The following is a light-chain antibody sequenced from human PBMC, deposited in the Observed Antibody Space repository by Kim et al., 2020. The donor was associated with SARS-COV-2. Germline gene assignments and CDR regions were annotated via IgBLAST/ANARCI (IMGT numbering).Light chain of an antibody. Sequence: VSPGKTASITGSGDKLGDKYACWYQQKQGQSPVLVIYQDSKRPSGIPERFSGSNSGNTATLTISGTQAMDEADYYCQAWDSSTAGVFGTGTKVTVL. J-gene: IGLJ1*01. CDR1: KLGDKY. V-gene: IGLV3-1*01. CDR2: QDS. CDR3: QAWDSSTAGV.